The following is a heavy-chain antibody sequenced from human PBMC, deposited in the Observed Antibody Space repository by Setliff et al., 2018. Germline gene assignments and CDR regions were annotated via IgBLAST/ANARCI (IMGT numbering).Heavy chain of an antibody. J-gene: IGHJ5*02. CDR2: IYSGDRSA. CDR3: VPGRGS. D-gene: IGHD6-25*01. V-gene: IGHV3-23*03. Sequence: LRLSCAGSGFAFSSYAMSWVRQAPGKGLEWVSTIYSGDRSAFYTDSVKGRFTIFRDGSKNTLFLHMNDLRAEDTAVFYCVPGRGSWGQGALVTVSS. CDR1: GFAFSSYA.